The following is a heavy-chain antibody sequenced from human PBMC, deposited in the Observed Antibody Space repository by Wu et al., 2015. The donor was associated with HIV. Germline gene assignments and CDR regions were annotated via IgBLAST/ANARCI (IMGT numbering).Heavy chain of an antibody. V-gene: IGHV1-2*02. D-gene: IGHD3-16*02. CDR1: GYTFTGYY. CDR2: INPNSGGT. J-gene: IGHJ4*02. Sequence: QVQLVQSGAEVKKPGASVVVSCKASGYTFTGYYIYWVRQAPGQGLEWMGWINPNSGGTNYAQKFQGRVTMTGDTSITTAYMELSRLRSDDTAVYYCAREPVWGSYRYLDYWGQGTLVTVSS. CDR3: AREPVWGSYRYLDY.